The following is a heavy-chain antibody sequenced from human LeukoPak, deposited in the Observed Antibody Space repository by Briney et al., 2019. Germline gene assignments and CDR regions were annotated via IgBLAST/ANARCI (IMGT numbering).Heavy chain of an antibody. J-gene: IGHJ6*03. Sequence: PSETLPLTCAVYGGSFSGYYWSWIRQPPGKGLEWIGEINHSGSTNYNPSLKSRVTISVDTSKNQFSLKLSSVTAADTAVYYCARLSRPYIVVVPAAKSQGRYYYMDVWGKGTTVTVS. D-gene: IGHD2-2*01. CDR1: GGSFSGYY. CDR3: ARLSRPYIVVVPAAKSQGRYYYMDV. CDR2: INHSGST. V-gene: IGHV4-34*01.